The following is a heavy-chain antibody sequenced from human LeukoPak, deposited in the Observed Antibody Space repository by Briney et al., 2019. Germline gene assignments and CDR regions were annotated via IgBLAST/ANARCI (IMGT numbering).Heavy chain of an antibody. CDR3: ARGGTGTLYDRNYQNDAFDI. CDR2: INPSGGST. D-gene: IGHD1-7*01. Sequence: ASVKVSCKASGYTFTSYYMHWVRQAPGQGLEWMGIINPSGGSTNNAQKFQGRVTMTRDTSTSTVNMELSSLRSEDTAVYYCARGGTGTLYDRNYQNDAFDIWGQGTMVTVPS. CDR1: GYTFTSYY. J-gene: IGHJ3*02. V-gene: IGHV1-46*01.